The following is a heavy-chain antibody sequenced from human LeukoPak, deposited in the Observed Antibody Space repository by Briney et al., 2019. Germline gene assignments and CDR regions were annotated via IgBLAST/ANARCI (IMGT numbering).Heavy chain of an antibody. CDR3: ARVWSYSSGWLGY. Sequence: ASVKVSCKASGYTFTSYAMHWVRQAPGQRLEWMGWINAGNGNTKYSQKFQGRATITRDTSASTAYMELSSLRSEDTAVYYCARVWSYSSGWLGYWGQGTLVTVSS. CDR2: INAGNGNT. CDR1: GYTFTSYA. J-gene: IGHJ4*02. V-gene: IGHV1-3*01. D-gene: IGHD6-19*01.